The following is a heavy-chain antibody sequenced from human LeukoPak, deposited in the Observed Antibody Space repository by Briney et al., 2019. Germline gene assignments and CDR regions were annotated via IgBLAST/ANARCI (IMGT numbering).Heavy chain of an antibody. J-gene: IGHJ4*02. D-gene: IGHD3-22*01. CDR2: IIPIFGTA. CDR1: GGTFSSYA. CDR3: ARTRSSGYLTFDY. V-gene: IGHV1-69*13. Sequence: SVKVSCKAPGGTFSSYAISRVRQAPGQGLEWMGGIIPIFGTANYAQKFQGRVTITADESTSTAYMELSSLRSEDTAVYYCARTRSSGYLTFDYWGQGILATVSS.